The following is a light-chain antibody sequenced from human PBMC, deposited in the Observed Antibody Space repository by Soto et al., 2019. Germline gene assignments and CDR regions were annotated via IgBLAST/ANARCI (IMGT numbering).Light chain of an antibody. CDR2: DAS. V-gene: IGKV3-11*01. CDR1: QSVNNY. Sequence: PGERATLSCRASQSVNNYLAWYQQKPGQAPRLLIYDASSRATGIPARFSGTGSGTDFTLTISRLEPEDFAVYYCQQRYDWPLTFGGGTKVEIK. CDR3: QQRYDWPLT. J-gene: IGKJ4*01.